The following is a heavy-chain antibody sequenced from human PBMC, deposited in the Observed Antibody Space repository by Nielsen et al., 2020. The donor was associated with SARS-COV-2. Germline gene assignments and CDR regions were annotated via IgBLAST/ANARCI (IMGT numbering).Heavy chain of an antibody. J-gene: IGHJ6*03. CDR2: LSGSGGST. Sequence: GESLKISCAASGFTFSSYAMSWVRQAPGKGLEWVSALSGSGGSTYYADSVKGRFTSSRDNSKNTLDLHMSSLRGEDTAVYYCVKDLADSWSDDYSAYYNMDVWGKGTTVIVSS. V-gene: IGHV3-23*01. D-gene: IGHD3-3*01. CDR3: VKDLADSWSDDYSAYYNMDV. CDR1: GFTFSSYA.